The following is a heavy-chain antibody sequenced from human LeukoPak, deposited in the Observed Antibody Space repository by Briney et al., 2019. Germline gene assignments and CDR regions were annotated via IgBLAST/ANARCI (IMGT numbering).Heavy chain of an antibody. CDR3: AKGGLGSSTSQHDP. CDR1: GFTFSSYG. CDR2: IRYDGSNK. V-gene: IGHV3-30*02. J-gene: IGHJ5*02. D-gene: IGHD2-2*01. Sequence: QPGGSLRLSCAASGFTFSSYGMHWVRQAPGKGLEWVAFIRYDGSNKYYADSVKGRFTISRDNSKNTLYLQMNSLRAEDTAVYYCAKGGLGSSTSQHDPWGQGTLVTVSS.